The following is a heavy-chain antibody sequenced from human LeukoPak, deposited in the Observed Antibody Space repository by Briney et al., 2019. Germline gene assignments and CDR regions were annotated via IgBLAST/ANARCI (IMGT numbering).Heavy chain of an antibody. V-gene: IGHV1-69*13. J-gene: IGHJ4*02. Sequence: SVKVSCKASGGTFSSYTISWVRQAPGQGLEWMGGIIPIFGTANYAQKFQGRVTITADESTSTAYMELSSLRSEDTAVYYCAKPYYGSGAFDYWGQGTLVTVSS. D-gene: IGHD3-10*01. CDR3: AKPYYGSGAFDY. CDR2: IIPIFGTA. CDR1: GGTFSSYT.